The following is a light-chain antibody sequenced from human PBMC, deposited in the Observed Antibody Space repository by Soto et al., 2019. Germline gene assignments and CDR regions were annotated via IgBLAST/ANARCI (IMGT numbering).Light chain of an antibody. CDR3: AAWDDSLNGVV. Sequence: QSVLTQPPSASGTPGQRVTISCSGSSSNIGSNTVNWYQQLPGTSPKLLIYSNNQRPSGVPDRFSGSKSGTSASLAISGLQYDDEADYYCAAWDDSLNGVVFGGGTKLTVL. V-gene: IGLV1-44*01. J-gene: IGLJ2*01. CDR1: SSNIGSNT. CDR2: SNN.